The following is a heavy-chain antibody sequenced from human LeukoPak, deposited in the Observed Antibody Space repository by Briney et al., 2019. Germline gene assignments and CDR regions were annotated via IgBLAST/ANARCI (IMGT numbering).Heavy chain of an antibody. CDR3: ARGGDFWSGEFDY. CDR1: GFTVSSNY. Sequence: GGFLRLSCAASGFTVSSNYMSWVRQAPGKGLEWVSVIYSGGSTYYADSVKGRFTISRDNSKNTLYLQMNSLRAEDTAVYYCARGGDFWSGEFDYWGQGTLVTVSS. J-gene: IGHJ4*02. D-gene: IGHD3-3*01. V-gene: IGHV3-53*01. CDR2: IYSGGST.